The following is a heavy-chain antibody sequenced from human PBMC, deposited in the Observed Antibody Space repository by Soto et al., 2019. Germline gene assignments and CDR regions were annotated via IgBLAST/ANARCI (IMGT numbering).Heavy chain of an antibody. V-gene: IGHV1-18*04. CDR3: VIVPRGLFVAWQPRNAFDF. CDR2: ISAYNGNT. D-gene: IGHD3-10*01. Sequence: ASVKVSCKASGYTFTSYGISWVRQAPGQGLEWMGWISAYNGNTNYAQKLQGRVTMTTDTSTSTAYMELRSLRSDDTAVYYCVIVPRGLFVAWQPRNAFDFGGKGTRVT. CDR1: GYTFTSYG. J-gene: IGHJ3*01.